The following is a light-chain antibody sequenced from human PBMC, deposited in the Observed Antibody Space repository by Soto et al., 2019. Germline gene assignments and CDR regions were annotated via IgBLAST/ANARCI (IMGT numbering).Light chain of an antibody. CDR1: STDVGACND. V-gene: IGLV2-8*01. CDR2: DDS. Sequence: QSVLTQPPSASGAPGQSVTISCTGTSTDVGACNDVYWYQQHPGTAPKLIISDDSKRPSGVPDRFSGSKSGNPASLAVSGLQAEDEADYYCSSYAGNGNLVFGGGTKLTVL. J-gene: IGLJ2*01. CDR3: SSYAGNGNLV.